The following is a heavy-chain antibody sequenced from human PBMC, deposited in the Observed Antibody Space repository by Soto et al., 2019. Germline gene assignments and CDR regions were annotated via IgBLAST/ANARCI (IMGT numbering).Heavy chain of an antibody. V-gene: IGHV3-11*01. J-gene: IGHJ4*02. CDR1: GFTFSDYY. CDR3: ATPTIEGYSSSSDY. CDR2: ISSSGSTI. D-gene: IGHD6-13*01. Sequence: SLRLSCAASGFTFSDYYMSWIRQAPGKGLEWVSYISSSGSTIYYADSVKGRFTISRDNAKNSLYLQMNSLRAEDTAVYYCATPTIEGYSSSSDYWGQGTLVTVSS.